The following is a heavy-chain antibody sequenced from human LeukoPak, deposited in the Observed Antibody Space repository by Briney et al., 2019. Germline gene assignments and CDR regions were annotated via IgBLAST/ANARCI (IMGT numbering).Heavy chain of an antibody. CDR2: VYYTGST. V-gene: IGHV4-39*02. Sequence: PSETLSLTCTVSGGSISSSGYYWGWIRQPPGKGLEWVGSVYYTGSTFYNPSLKSRVTTSVDTSKNYFSLNLSSVTAADTAVYYCARHRGRYYDSGSYYYFDYWGQGTLVTVPS. CDR3: ARHRGRYYDSGSYYYFDY. J-gene: IGHJ4*02. CDR1: GGSISSSGYY. D-gene: IGHD3-10*01.